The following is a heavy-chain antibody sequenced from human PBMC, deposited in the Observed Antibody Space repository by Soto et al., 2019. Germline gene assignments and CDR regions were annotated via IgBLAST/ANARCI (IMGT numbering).Heavy chain of an antibody. CDR3: LRALWGKARHIHALHP. CDR1: GDSISSGY. J-gene: IGHJ5*02. D-gene: IGHD6-6*01. Sequence: AETLSVTCTVSGDSISSGYWSCSRQPPVHALEWIGYIYSSGRTNSTPSRKSRLTISVHTSKKQFSLKLSSLPLADTVVYYCLRALWGKARHIHALHPWRQGTLVTVSS. CDR2: IYSSGRT. V-gene: IGHV4-59*01.